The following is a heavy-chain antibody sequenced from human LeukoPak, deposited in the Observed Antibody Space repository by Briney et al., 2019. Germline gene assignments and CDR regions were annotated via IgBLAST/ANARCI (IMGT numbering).Heavy chain of an antibody. CDR3: ARRRTICGGDCYPYYYYGMDV. D-gene: IGHD2-21*02. CDR1: GFTFSSYS. V-gene: IGHV3-48*04. CDR2: ISSSSSTI. Sequence: GGSLRLSCAASGFTFSSYSMNWVRQAPGKGLEWVSYISSSSSTIYYADSVKGRFTISRDNAKNSLYLQMNSLRAEDTAVYYCARRRTICGGDCYPYYYYGMDVWGQGTTVTVSS. J-gene: IGHJ6*02.